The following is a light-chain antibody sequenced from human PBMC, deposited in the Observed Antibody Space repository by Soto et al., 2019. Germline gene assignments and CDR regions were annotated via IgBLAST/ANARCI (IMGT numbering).Light chain of an antibody. CDR2: EVS. V-gene: IGLV2-14*01. CDR3: SSYTSSSTLYVV. CDR1: SSDVGGYNY. J-gene: IGLJ2*01. Sequence: QSVLTQPASVSGSPGQSITICCTGTSSDVGGYNYVSWYQQHPGKAPKLMIYEVSNRPSGVSNRFSGSKSGNTASLTISGLQAEDEADYYCSSYTSSSTLYVVFGGGTKLTVL.